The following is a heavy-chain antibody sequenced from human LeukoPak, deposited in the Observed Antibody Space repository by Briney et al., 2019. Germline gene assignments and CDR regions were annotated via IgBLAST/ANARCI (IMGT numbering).Heavy chain of an antibody. D-gene: IGHD5-12*01. CDR1: GFTFSSYA. Sequence: GGSLRLSCAASGFTFSSYAMSWVRQAPGKGLEGVSVIGGSGGSTYYADSVKGRFTIFRDNSENTLFLQMNSLRAEDTALYYCSKNGLVATTYYFDSWGQGTLVTVSS. V-gene: IGHV3-23*01. J-gene: IGHJ4*02. CDR2: IGGSGGST. CDR3: SKNGLVATTYYFDS.